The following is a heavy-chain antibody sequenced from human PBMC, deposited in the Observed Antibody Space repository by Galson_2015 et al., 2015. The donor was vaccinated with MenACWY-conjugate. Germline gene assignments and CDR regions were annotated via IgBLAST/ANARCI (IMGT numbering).Heavy chain of an antibody. CDR3: AREFSDILTGYYLAPPPYYFDY. CDR1: GFTFSSYS. D-gene: IGHD3-9*01. J-gene: IGHJ4*02. CDR2: ISSSSSTI. V-gene: IGHV3-48*02. Sequence: SLRLSCAASGFTFSSYSMNWVRQAPEKGLEWVSYISSSSSTIYYADSVKGRFTISRDNAKNSLYLQMNSLRDEDTAVYYCAREFSDILTGYYLAPPPYYFDYWGQGTLVTVSS.